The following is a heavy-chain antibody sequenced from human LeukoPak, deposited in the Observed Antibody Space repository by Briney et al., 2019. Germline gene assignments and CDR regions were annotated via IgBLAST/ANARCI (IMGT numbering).Heavy chain of an antibody. CDR1: GFTFSSYE. Sequence: PGGSLRLSCAASGFTFSSYEMNWVRQAPGKGLEGVSYISSSGSTIYYADSVKGRFTISRDNAKNSLYLQMNSLRAEDTAVYYCARGRGGYYYYGMDVWGQGTTDTVSS. V-gene: IGHV3-48*03. CDR2: ISSSGSTI. J-gene: IGHJ6*02. CDR3: ARGRGGYYYYGMDV. D-gene: IGHD2-15*01.